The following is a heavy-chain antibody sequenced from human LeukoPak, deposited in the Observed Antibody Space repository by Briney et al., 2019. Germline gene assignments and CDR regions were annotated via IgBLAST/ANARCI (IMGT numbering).Heavy chain of an antibody. J-gene: IGHJ4*02. Sequence: GESLKISCKSSGYSFISYWIGWVRQMPGKGLEWMGILYPGDSDTRYSPSFQGQVTISADKSINTAYLQWSSLKASDTAIYYCVRQTGGTVITIIDYWGQGTLVTVPS. CDR1: GYSFISYW. V-gene: IGHV5-51*01. D-gene: IGHD4-17*01. CDR2: LYPGDSDT. CDR3: VRQTGGTVITIIDY.